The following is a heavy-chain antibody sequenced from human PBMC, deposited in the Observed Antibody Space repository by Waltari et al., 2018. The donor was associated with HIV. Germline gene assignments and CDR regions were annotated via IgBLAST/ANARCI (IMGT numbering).Heavy chain of an antibody. CDR2: INRSGST. CDR3: ARGRGAGYCTNGVCSSYFDL. J-gene: IGHJ2*01. D-gene: IGHD2-8*01. V-gene: IGHV4-34*01. Sequence: QVQLQQWGAGLLKPSETLSLTCAVYGGSFSTYYWSWIRQPPGKGPEWIGEINRSGSTKYNPSLKSRVTITVDTSKNQFSLKLSSVTAADTAVYYCARGRGAGYCTNGVCSSYFDLWGRGTLVTVSS. CDR1: GGSFSTYY.